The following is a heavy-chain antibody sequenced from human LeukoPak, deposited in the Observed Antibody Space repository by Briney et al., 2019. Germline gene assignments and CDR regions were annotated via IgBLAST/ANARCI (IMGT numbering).Heavy chain of an antibody. Sequence: PSETLSLTCTVSGGSISSYYWSWIRQPTGKGLEWIGYIYYSGSTNYNPSLKSRVTISVDTSKNQFSLKLSSVTAADTAVYYCASLPYYDFWSGYYPLGNYYYYMDVWGKGTTVTFSS. V-gene: IGHV4-59*08. J-gene: IGHJ6*03. CDR2: IYYSGST. CDR3: ASLPYYDFWSGYYPLGNYYYYMDV. D-gene: IGHD3-3*01. CDR1: GGSISSYY.